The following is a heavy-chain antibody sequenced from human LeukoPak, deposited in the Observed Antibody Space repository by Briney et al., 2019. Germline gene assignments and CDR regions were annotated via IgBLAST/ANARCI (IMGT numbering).Heavy chain of an antibody. V-gene: IGHV4-4*09. J-gene: IGHJ6*03. CDR3: ARGRSLYYYYYMDV. Sequence: SSETLSLTCTVSGGSISSYYWSWIRQPPGKGLEWIGYIYTSGSTNYNPSLKSRVTISVDTSKNQFSLKLSSVTAADTAVYYCARGRSLYYYYYMDVWGKGTTVTVSS. CDR2: IYTSGST. CDR1: GGSISSYY. D-gene: IGHD3-16*01.